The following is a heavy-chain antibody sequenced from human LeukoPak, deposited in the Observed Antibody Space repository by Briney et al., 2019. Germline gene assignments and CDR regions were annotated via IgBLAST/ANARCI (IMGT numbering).Heavy chain of an antibody. V-gene: IGHV1-2*02. CDR2: INPNGGGT. CDR1: GYTFTGYY. J-gene: IGHJ5*02. Sequence: ASVKVSCKASGYTFTGYYMHWVRQAPGQGLEWMGWINPNGGGTKYAQKFQGKVAMTRDTPISTAYMELSRLRSDDTAVYYCARGAAAGTYSWFDPWGQGTLVTVSS. CDR3: ARGAAAGTYSWFDP. D-gene: IGHD6-13*01.